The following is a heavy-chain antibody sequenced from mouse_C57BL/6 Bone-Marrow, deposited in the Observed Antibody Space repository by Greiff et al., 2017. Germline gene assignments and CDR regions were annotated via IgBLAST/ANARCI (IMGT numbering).Heavy chain of an antibody. Sequence: EVHLVESGPGLVKPSQSLSLTCSVTGYSITSGYYWNWLRQFPGNKLEWMGYISYDGSNNYNPSLKNRIPITRDTAKNQFFLKLNSVTTEDTATYYCATRHYDYDAWYFDVWGTGTTVTVSS. CDR1: GYSITSGYY. CDR2: ISYDGSN. D-gene: IGHD2-4*01. V-gene: IGHV3-6*01. CDR3: ATRHYDYDAWYFDV. J-gene: IGHJ1*03.